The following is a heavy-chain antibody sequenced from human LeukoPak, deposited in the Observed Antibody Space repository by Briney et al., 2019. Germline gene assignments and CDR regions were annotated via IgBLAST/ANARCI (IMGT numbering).Heavy chain of an antibody. D-gene: IGHD4-23*01. J-gene: IGHJ4*02. CDR1: GGTFISYA. V-gene: IGHV1-69*13. CDR2: IIPIFGTG. CDR3: AREYGCNSGPFDY. Sequence: SVKVSCKASGGTFISYAISWVRQAPGQGLEWMGGIIPIFGTGNYAQKFQGRVTNTADDSTSTAYLELSSLRSEDTAVYYCAREYGCNSGPFDYWGQRTLVTVSS.